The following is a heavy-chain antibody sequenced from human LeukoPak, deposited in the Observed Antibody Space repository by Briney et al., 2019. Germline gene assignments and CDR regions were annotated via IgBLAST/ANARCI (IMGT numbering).Heavy chain of an antibody. Sequence: SETLSLTCSVSGDSIRSGDYYWIWLRQPPGEGRVGRAYMYYSGSTYYNPSLKSRVTMSADTTKNQLSLKLSSVTAADMAVYYCARPYYYDSRIDPWGQGILVTVSS. D-gene: IGHD3-22*01. CDR1: GDSIRSGDYY. V-gene: IGHV4-30-4*01. CDR3: ARPYYYDSRIDP. J-gene: IGHJ5*02. CDR2: MYYSGST.